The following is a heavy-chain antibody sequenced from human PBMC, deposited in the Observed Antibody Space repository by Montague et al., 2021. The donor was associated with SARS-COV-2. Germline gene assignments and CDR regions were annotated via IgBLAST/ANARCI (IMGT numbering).Heavy chain of an antibody. V-gene: IGHV4-4*07. CDR1: GDSISSFY. CDR2: IYASGGT. Sequence: SETLSLTCTVSGDSISSFYWNWIRQPPGKGLEWIGRIYASGGTNXXPSLKSRVTMSVDTSKNQFSLKLNSVTAADTAVYYCGRGVVAATPVVDYWGRGTLVTVSS. D-gene: IGHD2-15*01. CDR3: GRGVVAATPVVDY. J-gene: IGHJ4*02.